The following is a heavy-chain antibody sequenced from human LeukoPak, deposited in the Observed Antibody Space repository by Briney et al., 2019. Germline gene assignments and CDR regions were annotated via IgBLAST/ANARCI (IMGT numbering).Heavy chain of an antibody. CDR1: GDTFTSYN. J-gene: IGHJ4*02. CDR3: ARDSGSYYDY. D-gene: IGHD3-10*01. Sequence: ASVKVSCKASGDTFTSYNINWVRQAPGQGLEWMGWISVYKGNTNYAQKLQGRVTMTTDTSTSTAYMELRSLRSDDTAVYYCARDSGSYYDYWGQGTLVSV. CDR2: ISVYKGNT. V-gene: IGHV1-18*01.